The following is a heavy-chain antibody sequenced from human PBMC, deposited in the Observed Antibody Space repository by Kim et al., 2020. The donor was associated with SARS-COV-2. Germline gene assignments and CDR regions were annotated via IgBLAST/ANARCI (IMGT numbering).Heavy chain of an antibody. CDR1: GGSLNSFY. D-gene: IGHD3-10*01. V-gene: IGHV4-4*08. Sequence: SETLSLTCTFSGGSLNSFYLSWIRQAPGKGLEWIGSIHIGGTTNYTPSLKSRATILLDPSKTHYSLWLTSLTAPDPAGYYFARHPGAAFYSCG. J-gene: IGHJ5*01. CDR3: ARHPGAAFYS. CDR2: IHIGGTT.